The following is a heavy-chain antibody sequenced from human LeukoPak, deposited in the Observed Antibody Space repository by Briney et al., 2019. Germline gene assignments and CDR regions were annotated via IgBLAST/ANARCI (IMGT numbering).Heavy chain of an antibody. CDR3: ATYSSLSDYFDY. Sequence: GGSLRLSCAASGFTVSRNYMHWVRQAPGKGLEWVSIIYSGGGTSYADSVKGRFIISRDNSKNTLYLQMNSLRAEDTAVYYCATYSSLSDYFDYWGQGTLVTVSS. V-gene: IGHV3-53*01. CDR1: GFTVSRNY. J-gene: IGHJ4*02. D-gene: IGHD3-22*01. CDR2: IYSGGGT.